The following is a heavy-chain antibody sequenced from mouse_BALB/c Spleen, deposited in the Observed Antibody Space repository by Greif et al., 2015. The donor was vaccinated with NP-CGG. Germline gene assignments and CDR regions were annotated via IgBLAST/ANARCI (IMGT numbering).Heavy chain of an antibody. V-gene: IGHV1-77*01. J-gene: IGHJ1*01. CDR3: ARDSRYFDV. Sequence: VQLQQSGAELARPGASVKLSCKASGYTLTDYYINWVKQRTGQGLEWIGEIYPGSGNTYCNEKFKGKATLTADKSSSTAYMQLSSLTSEDSAVYFCARDSRYFDVWGAGTTVTVSS. CDR1: GYTLTDYY. CDR2: IYPGSGNT.